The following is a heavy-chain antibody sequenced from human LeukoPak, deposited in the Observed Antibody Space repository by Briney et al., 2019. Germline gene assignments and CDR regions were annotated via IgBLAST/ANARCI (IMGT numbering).Heavy chain of an antibody. CDR1: GGSISSGGYY. CDR2: IYYSGST. CDR3: ARASSGWYGPFDY. Sequence: SQTLSLTCTVSGGSISSGGYYWSWIRQHPGKGLEWIEYIYYSGSTYYNPSLKSRVTISVDTSKNQFSLKLSSVTAADTAVYYCARASSGWYGPFDYWGQGTLVTVSS. J-gene: IGHJ4*02. V-gene: IGHV4-31*03. D-gene: IGHD6-19*01.